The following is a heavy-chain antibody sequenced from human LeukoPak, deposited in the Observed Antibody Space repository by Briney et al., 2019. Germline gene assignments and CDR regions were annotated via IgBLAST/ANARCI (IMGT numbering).Heavy chain of an antibody. J-gene: IGHJ4*02. CDR1: GGSISSSNW. CDR2: IYHSGST. Sequence: PSGTLSLTCAVSGGSISSSNWWSWVRQPPGQGLEWIGEIYHSGSTNYNPSLKSRVTISVDKSKNQFSLKLSSVTAADTAVYYCASAYGSGSLQYYFDYWGQGTLVTVSS. D-gene: IGHD3-10*01. V-gene: IGHV4-4*02. CDR3: ASAYGSGSLQYYFDY.